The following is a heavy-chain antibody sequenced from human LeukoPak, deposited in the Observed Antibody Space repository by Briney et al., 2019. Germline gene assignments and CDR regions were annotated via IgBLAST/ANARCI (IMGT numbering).Heavy chain of an antibody. CDR2: INPNSGGT. J-gene: IGHJ4*02. D-gene: IGHD2-15*01. Sequence: ASVKVSCKASGYTFTGYYMHWVRQAPGQGLEWMGWINPNSGGTNYAQKFQGRVTMTRDTSISTAYMELSRLRSDDTAVYYCARGYCSGGSCYYHSVFDYWGQGTLVTVSS. CDR1: GYTFTGYY. CDR3: ARGYCSGGSCYYHSVFDY. V-gene: IGHV1-2*02.